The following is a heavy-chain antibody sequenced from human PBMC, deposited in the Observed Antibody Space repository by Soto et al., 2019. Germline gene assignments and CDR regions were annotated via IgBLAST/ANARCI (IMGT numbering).Heavy chain of an antibody. J-gene: IGHJ4*02. CDR2: ISGSSSNI. CDR3: ARDRTRQGWPTFDS. V-gene: IGHV3-48*01. Sequence: PGGSLRLSCAASGFTFSSYSMNWVRQAPGKGLEWVSYISGSSSNIYYADSVKGRFTISRDNAKNSLYLEMNCLRAEDTAVYYCARDRTRQGWPTFDSWGQGTLVTVSS. CDR1: GFTFSSYS. D-gene: IGHD6-19*01.